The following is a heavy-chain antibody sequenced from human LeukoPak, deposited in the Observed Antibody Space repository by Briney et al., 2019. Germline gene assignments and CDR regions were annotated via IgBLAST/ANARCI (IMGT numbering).Heavy chain of an antibody. J-gene: IGHJ4*02. CDR1: GFTFSTYA. V-gene: IGHV3-30*04. Sequence: GGSLRLSCAASGFTFSTYAMHWVRQAPGKGLGWVAFITYDGSNKDYADSVKGRFTISRDNSKNTLYLQMNSLRLEDTAVYYCTNTISYYDFWSGYYRWGQGTLVTVSS. CDR2: ITYDGSNK. D-gene: IGHD3-3*01. CDR3: TNTISYYDFWSGYYR.